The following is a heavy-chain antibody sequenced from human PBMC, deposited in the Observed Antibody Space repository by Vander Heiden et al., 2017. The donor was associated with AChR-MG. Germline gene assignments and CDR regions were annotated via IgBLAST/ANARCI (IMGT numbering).Heavy chain of an antibody. Sequence: EVQLVESGGGLVQPGGSLRLSCVTSGCTFNDYAMHWGRHTAGQGLQWISRISWNSGSIVYADSVKGRFAISRDNVRKSLHLQMNSLRAEDTALYYCANARSSYYYGYMDVWGKGTTVTVSS. J-gene: IGHJ6*03. CDR3: ANARSSYYYGYMDV. CDR1: GCTFNDYA. D-gene: IGHD1-26*01. V-gene: IGHV3-9*01. CDR2: ISWNSGSI.